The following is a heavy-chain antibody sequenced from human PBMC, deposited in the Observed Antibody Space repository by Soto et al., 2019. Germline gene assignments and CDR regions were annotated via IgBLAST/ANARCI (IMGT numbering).Heavy chain of an antibody. CDR2: INAGNGNT. Sequence: QVQLVQSGAEVKKPGASVKVSCKASGYTFTSYAMHWVRQAPGQRHEWMGWINAGNGNTKYSQKFQGRVTITKDTAASTAYMELSSLRSEDTAVYYCARTPRPSFGASYYYYGMDVWGQGTTVTVSS. J-gene: IGHJ6*02. V-gene: IGHV1-3*01. CDR3: ARTPRPSFGASYYYYGMDV. D-gene: IGHD3-16*01. CDR1: GYTFTSYA.